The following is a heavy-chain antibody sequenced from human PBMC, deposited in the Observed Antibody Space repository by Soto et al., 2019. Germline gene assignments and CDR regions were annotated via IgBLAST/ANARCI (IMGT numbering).Heavy chain of an antibody. Sequence: EVQLVEAGGGLVRPGGSLKLSCAASGFMFGAHWMHWVRQGPDKGLVFVARINLDVTKTNYADFVEGRFTISRDNAKKTLYLEMNSLRGDDTAVYFCARELVHGYLDLWGQGDLVTVSS. V-gene: IGHV3-74*01. CDR1: GFMFGAHW. D-gene: IGHD2-8*02. CDR2: INLDVTKT. CDR3: ARELVHGYLDL. J-gene: IGHJ5*02.